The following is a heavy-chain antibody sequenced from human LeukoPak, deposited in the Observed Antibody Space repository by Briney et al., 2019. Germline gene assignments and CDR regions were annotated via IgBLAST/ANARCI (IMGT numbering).Heavy chain of an antibody. Sequence: PGGCLRLSCAASGFSFSNYYMSWIRQAPGKGLEWVSYITNSGSSTHYADAVKGRFTISRDNVKKSVHLHMTSLRAEDTGVYYCAREASGNCYVFDSWGQGTLVTVSS. CDR1: GFSFSNYY. J-gene: IGHJ4*02. CDR3: AREASGNCYVFDS. V-gene: IGHV3-11*04. CDR2: ITNSGSST. D-gene: IGHD1-26*01.